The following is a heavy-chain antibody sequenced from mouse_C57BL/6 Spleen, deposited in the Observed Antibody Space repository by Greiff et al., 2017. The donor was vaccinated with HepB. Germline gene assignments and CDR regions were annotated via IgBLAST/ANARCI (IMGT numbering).Heavy chain of an antibody. J-gene: IGHJ1*03. CDR1: GYTFTSYW. V-gene: IGHV1-52*01. Sequence: QVQLQQPGAELVRPGSSVKLSCKASGYTFTSYWMHWVKQRPIQGLEWIGNIDPSDSETHYNQKFKDKATLTVDKSSSTAYMQLSSLTSEDSAVYYGARRDDGYYGGYFDVWGTGTTVTVSS. D-gene: IGHD2-3*01. CDR2: IDPSDSET. CDR3: ARRDDGYYGGYFDV.